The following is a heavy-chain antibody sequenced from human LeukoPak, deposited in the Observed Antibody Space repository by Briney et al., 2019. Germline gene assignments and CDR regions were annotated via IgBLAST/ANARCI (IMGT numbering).Heavy chain of an antibody. D-gene: IGHD1-26*01. V-gene: IGHV1-69*05. J-gene: IGHJ3*02. Sequence: SVKVSCKASGYTFTSYGISWVRQAPGQGLEWMGGIIPIFGTANYAQKFQGRVTITTDESTSTAYMELSSLRSEDTAVYYCARAGSSDAFDIWGQGTMVTVSS. CDR1: GYTFTSYG. CDR2: IIPIFGTA. CDR3: ARAGSSDAFDI.